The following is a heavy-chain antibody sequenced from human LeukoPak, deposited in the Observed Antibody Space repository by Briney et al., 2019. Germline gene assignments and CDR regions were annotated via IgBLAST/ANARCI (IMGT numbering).Heavy chain of an antibody. J-gene: IGHJ4*02. V-gene: IGHV3-15*01. Sequence: KSGGSLRLSGAASAFTFNDYGMSWVRQAPGKGLEWVGRIKSKTDGCTTDYAAPVKGRFTISRDDSKNTLYLQMNSLKTEDTAVYYCTTDLYSLQDDYWGQGTLVTVSS. CDR2: IKSKTDGCTT. CDR1: AFTFNDYG. CDR3: TTDLYSLQDDY. D-gene: IGHD2-8*01.